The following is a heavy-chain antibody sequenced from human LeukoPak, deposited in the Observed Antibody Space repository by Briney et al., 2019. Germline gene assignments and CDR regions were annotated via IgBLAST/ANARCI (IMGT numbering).Heavy chain of an antibody. V-gene: IGHV3-21*01. CDR1: GFTFSNYA. CDR3: ARAPAYGLDV. CDR2: ISSSGSYI. J-gene: IGHJ6*02. Sequence: GGSLRLSCAAPGFTFSNYAMNWVRQAPGKGVEWVSWISSSGSYIYYADSLRGRFTISRDNAKNSLYLQMNSLRAEDTAVYYCARAPAYGLDVWGQGTTVTVSS.